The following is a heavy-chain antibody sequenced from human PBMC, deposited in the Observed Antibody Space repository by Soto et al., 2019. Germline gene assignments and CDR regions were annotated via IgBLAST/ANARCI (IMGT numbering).Heavy chain of an antibody. J-gene: IGHJ6*02. Sequence: QITLKESGPTLVKPTQTLTLTCTVSGFSLSSSRVGVGWIRQPPGKALEWLALIYWDDDTRYSASLKSRLTITKDASKNQVVLTMTNMDPVDTATYYCLRRKQQMVRVKPYNTLDVWGLGTTVTVSS. D-gene: IGHD6-13*01. V-gene: IGHV2-5*02. CDR2: IYWDDDT. CDR3: LRRKQQMVRVKPYNTLDV. CDR1: GFSLSSSRVG.